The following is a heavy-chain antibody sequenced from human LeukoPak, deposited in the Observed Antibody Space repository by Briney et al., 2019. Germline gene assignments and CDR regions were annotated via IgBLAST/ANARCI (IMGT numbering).Heavy chain of an antibody. J-gene: IGHJ5*02. V-gene: IGHV3-23*01. Sequence: PGGSLRLSCAASGFTFSSYDMSWVRQAPGTGLEWVSVISGSGKSRYYAESVKGRFTISRVNSKSTLYLQMNSLRVEDTAVYYCAKDRHAPGRYCSTITCFPFDLWGQGTLVTVSS. D-gene: IGHD2-2*01. CDR1: GFTFSSYD. CDR2: ISGSGKSR. CDR3: AKDRHAPGRYCSTITCFPFDL.